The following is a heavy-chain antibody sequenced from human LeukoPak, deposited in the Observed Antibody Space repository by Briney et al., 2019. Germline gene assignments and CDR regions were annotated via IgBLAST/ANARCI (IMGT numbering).Heavy chain of an antibody. D-gene: IGHD3-16*02. Sequence: PGGSLRLSCAASGFTFSSYAMSWVRQAPGKGLEWVSGISGSDGSTYYADSVKGRFTISRDNSKNTLYLQMNSLRAEDTAVYYCAREGVWGSYRPFDYWGQGTLVTVSS. V-gene: IGHV3-23*01. J-gene: IGHJ4*02. CDR3: AREGVWGSYRPFDY. CDR1: GFTFSSYA. CDR2: ISGSDGST.